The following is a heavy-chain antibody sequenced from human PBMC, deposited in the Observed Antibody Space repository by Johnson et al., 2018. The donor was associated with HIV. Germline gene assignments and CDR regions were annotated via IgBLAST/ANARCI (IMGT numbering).Heavy chain of an antibody. CDR2: ISYDGSSK. V-gene: IGHV3-30*04. Sequence: VQLVESGGGVVQPGRSLRLSCAASGFSFSDYAMHWVRQAPGKGLEWVAVISYDGSSKFYPNSLKGRFSISRDNSKNTVYLQMNSLRAEDTAVYYCARDQSNGWNRGAFDIWGQGTVVTVSS. D-gene: IGHD6-19*01. CDR3: ARDQSNGWNRGAFDI. CDR1: GFSFSDYA. J-gene: IGHJ3*02.